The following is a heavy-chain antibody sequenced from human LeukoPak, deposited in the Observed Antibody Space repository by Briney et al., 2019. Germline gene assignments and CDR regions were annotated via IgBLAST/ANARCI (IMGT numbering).Heavy chain of an antibody. CDR2: IIPIFDTA. D-gene: IGHD1-26*01. V-gene: IGHV1-69*13. CDR1: GGTFSIYS. J-gene: IGHJ6*02. Sequence: SVKVSCKASGGTFSIYSISWVRQAPGQGLEWMGGIIPIFDTADYAQKFQGRVTITADESTSTAYMELSSLRSEDTAVFYCARISLGAIWGYYYGMDVWGQGTTVTVSS. CDR3: ARISLGAIWGYYYGMDV.